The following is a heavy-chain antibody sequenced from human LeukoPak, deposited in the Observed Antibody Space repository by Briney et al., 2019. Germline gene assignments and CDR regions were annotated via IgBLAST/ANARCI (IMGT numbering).Heavy chain of an antibody. CDR1: GGSFSGYY. Sequence: SETLSLTCAVYGGSFSGYYWSWIRQPPGKGLEWIGYIYYSGSTNYNPSLKSRVTISVDTSKNQFSLKLSSVTAADTAVYYCARTTYYDFWSGYSTTGDFDYWGQGTLVTVSS. CDR3: ARTTYYDFWSGYSTTGDFDY. D-gene: IGHD3-3*01. V-gene: IGHV4-59*12. J-gene: IGHJ4*02. CDR2: IYYSGST.